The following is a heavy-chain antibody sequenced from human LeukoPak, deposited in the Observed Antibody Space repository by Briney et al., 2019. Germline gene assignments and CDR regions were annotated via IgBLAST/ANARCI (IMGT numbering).Heavy chain of an antibody. CDR3: AKDVDYYGSGSYYN. J-gene: IGHJ4*02. V-gene: IGHV3-23*01. CDR1: GFTFSSYA. Sequence: GGSLRLSCAASGFTFSSYAMSWVRQAPGKGLGWVSAISGSGGSTYYADSVKGRFTISRDNSKNTLYLQMNSLRAEDTAVYYCAKDVDYYGSGSYYNWGQGTLVTVSS. D-gene: IGHD3-10*01. CDR2: ISGSGGST.